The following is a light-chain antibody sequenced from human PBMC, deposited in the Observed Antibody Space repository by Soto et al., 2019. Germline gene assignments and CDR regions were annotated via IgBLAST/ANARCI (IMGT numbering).Light chain of an antibody. CDR2: DAS. Sequence: EIVMTQSPATLSVSPGERATLSCRASQSFSSSLAWYQQKPGQAPRLLIYDASARATSIPARFSGSESGTEFTLTISSLQSEDFAVYYCQQYNNWPFTFGGGTKVEI. J-gene: IGKJ4*01. CDR3: QQYNNWPFT. V-gene: IGKV3-15*01. CDR1: QSFSSS.